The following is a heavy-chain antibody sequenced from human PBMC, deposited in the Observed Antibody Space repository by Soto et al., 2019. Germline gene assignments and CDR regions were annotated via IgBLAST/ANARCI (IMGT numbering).Heavy chain of an antibody. J-gene: IGHJ5*02. Sequence: EXAVKVSCNASGYSFTGYYMHWVRQAPGQGLEWMGWINPNSGGTNYAQKFQCWVTMTRDTSISTAYMELSRLRSDDTAVYYCARATTVPTSEPSKDWFDPWGQRTLVTVSS. CDR2: INPNSGGT. D-gene: IGHD4-17*01. V-gene: IGHV1-2*04. CDR1: GYSFTGYY. CDR3: ARATTVPTSEPSKDWFDP.